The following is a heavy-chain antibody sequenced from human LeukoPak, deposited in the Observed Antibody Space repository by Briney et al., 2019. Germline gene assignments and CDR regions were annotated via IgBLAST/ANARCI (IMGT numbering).Heavy chain of an antibody. Sequence: GGSLRPSCAASGFTFSSYAMHWVRQAPGKGLGWVAVISYDGSNKYYADSVKGRFTISRDNSKNTLYLQMNSLRAEDTAVYYCARGPERTGVGTRYYYDMDVWGQGTTVTVSS. J-gene: IGHJ6*02. CDR3: ARGPERTGVGTRYYYDMDV. CDR2: ISYDGSNK. D-gene: IGHD2-8*01. CDR1: GFTFSSYA. V-gene: IGHV3-30-3*01.